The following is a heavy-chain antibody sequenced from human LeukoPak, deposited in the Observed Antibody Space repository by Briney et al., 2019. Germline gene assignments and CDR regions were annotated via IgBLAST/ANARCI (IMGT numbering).Heavy chain of an antibody. CDR3: ARARYREINYAYAGGFYYMDV. J-gene: IGHJ6*03. D-gene: IGHD1-26*01. V-gene: IGHV4-38-2*02. Sequence: SETLSLTCTVSGYSIRNGYNWGWIRLSPGKGLEWLGSIYQSGSTYDNPSLKSRVTLSIDTSKNQFSLKLTSVTAADTAVYYCARARYREINYAYAGGFYYMDVWGKGTTVTVSS. CDR2: IYQSGST. CDR1: GYSIRNGYN.